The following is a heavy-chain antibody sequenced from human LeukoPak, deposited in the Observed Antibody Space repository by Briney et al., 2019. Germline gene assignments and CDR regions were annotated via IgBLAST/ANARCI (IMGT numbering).Heavy chain of an antibody. Sequence: PGGSLRLSCAASGFTFSSYWMSWVRQAPGKGLEWVANIKQDGSEIYYVDSVKGRFTISRDNAKNSLYLQMNSLRAEDTAVYYCAKSSADSSSWYSNAFDIWGQGTMVTVSS. CDR3: AKSSADSSSWYSNAFDI. CDR2: IKQDGSEI. J-gene: IGHJ3*02. D-gene: IGHD6-13*01. CDR1: GFTFSSYW. V-gene: IGHV3-7*01.